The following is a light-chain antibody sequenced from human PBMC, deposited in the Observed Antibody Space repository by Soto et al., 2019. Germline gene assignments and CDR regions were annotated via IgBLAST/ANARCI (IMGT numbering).Light chain of an antibody. J-gene: IGLJ3*02. Sequence: QSALTQPASVSGSPGQSITISCTGTSSDVGGYTYVSWYQLHPGKAPKLMIYDVSNRPSGISNRFSGSKSGNTASLTISGLQAEDEADYYCTSFTTTSTVMFGGGTKVTVL. CDR2: DVS. CDR1: SSDVGGYTY. CDR3: TSFTTTSTVM. V-gene: IGLV2-14*03.